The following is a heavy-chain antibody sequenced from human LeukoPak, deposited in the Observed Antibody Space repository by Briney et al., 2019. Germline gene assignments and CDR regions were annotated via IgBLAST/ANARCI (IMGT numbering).Heavy chain of an antibody. CDR1: GGSISSSSYY. CDR2: IYYSGST. D-gene: IGHD3-22*01. Sequence: PSETLSLTCTVSGGSISSSSYYWGWIRQPPGKGLEWIGSIYYSGSTYYNPSLKSRVTISVDTSKNQFSLKLSSVTAADTAVYYCASLGGGTSVVVTTEFDYWGQGTLVTVSS. V-gene: IGHV4-39*01. J-gene: IGHJ4*02. CDR3: ASLGGGTSVVVTTEFDY.